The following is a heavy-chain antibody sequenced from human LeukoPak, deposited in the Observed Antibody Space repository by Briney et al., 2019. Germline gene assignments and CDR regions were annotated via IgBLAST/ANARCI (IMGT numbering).Heavy chain of an antibody. CDR2: INPSGGRT. J-gene: IGHJ4*02. D-gene: IGHD3-22*01. CDR1: GYTFTSYA. Sequence: ASVKVSCKASGYTFTSYAMNWVRQAPGQGLEWMGIINPSGGRTSYAQKFQGRVTMTRDMSTSTVHMELSSLRSEDTAVYYCARGPGEGGSSGYYYGKPEDPAEYYFDYWGQGTLVTVSS. V-gene: IGHV1-46*01. CDR3: ARGPGEGGSSGYYYGKPEDPAEYYFDY.